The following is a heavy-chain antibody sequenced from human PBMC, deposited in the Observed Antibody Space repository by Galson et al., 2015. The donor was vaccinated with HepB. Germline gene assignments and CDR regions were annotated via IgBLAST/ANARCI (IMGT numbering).Heavy chain of an antibody. V-gene: IGHV3-11*03. CDR3: TRTYYTGSGINRDFDY. CDR1: EFTFSDYY. J-gene: IGHJ4*02. D-gene: IGHD3-10*01. CDR2: ISNDGAYT. Sequence: SLRLSCAASEFTFSDYYMSWIRQAPGKGLEWISIISNDGAYTNYADSVKGRFTISRDNAKNSLFLQMNGLRIEDTAVYYCTRTYYTGSGINRDFDYWGQGTRVTVSS.